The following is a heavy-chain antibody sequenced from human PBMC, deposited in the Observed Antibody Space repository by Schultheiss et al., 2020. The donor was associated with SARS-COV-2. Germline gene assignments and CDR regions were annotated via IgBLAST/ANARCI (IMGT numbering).Heavy chain of an antibody. CDR2: IYSGGST. J-gene: IGHJ4*02. D-gene: IGHD3-22*01. CDR3: AKGHWRDSSGFFY. Sequence: GGSLRLSCAASGFTFSSYGMHWVRQAPGKGLEWVSVIYSGGSTYYADSVKGRFTISRDNSKNTLYLQMNSLRAEDTAVYYCAKGHWRDSSGFFYWGQGTLVTVSS. V-gene: IGHV3-NL1*01. CDR1: GFTFSSYG.